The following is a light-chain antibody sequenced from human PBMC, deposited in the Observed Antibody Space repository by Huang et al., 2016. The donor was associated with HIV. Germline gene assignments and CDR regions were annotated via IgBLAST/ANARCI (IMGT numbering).Light chain of an antibody. Sequence: EIVMTQSPATLSVSPGQRVTLSGRANRSVSTNLAWYQQRHGQAPSLLIDGSTTRAPGIPARFSGSGSGTDFSLTISSLQSEDFALYYCHQYNNWLLSFGGGTRV. V-gene: IGKV3-15*01. CDR2: GST. CDR1: RSVSTN. J-gene: IGKJ4*01. CDR3: HQYNNWLLS.